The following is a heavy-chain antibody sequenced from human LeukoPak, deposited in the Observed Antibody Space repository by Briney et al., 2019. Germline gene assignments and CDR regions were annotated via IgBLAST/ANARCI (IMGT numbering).Heavy chain of an antibody. J-gene: IGHJ4*02. CDR3: AKDRAVATIGGIDY. D-gene: IGHD5-12*01. CDR1: GYTFTGYY. CDR2: INPNSGGT. Sequence: ASVKVSCKASGYTFTGYYMHWVRQAPGQGLEWMGWINPNSGGTNYAQKFQGRVTMTRDTSISTVYMELSRLRSDDTAVYYCAKDRAVATIGGIDYWGQRTLVTVSS. V-gene: IGHV1-2*02.